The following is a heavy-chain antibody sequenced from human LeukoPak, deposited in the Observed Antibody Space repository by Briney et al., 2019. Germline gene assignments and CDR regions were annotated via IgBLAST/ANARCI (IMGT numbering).Heavy chain of an antibody. D-gene: IGHD3-22*01. J-gene: IGHJ4*02. CDR1: GFTFSSYA. CDR2: ISGSGGST. CDR3: ANVLRDSSGYYRKPPDY. Sequence: GGSLRLSCEASGFTFSSYAMSGVRKAPGKGLEGASAISGSGGSTYYADSVKGRFTISRDNSKNTLYLQMNSLRAEDTAVYYCANVLRDSSGYYRKPPDYWGQGTLVTVSS. V-gene: IGHV3-23*01.